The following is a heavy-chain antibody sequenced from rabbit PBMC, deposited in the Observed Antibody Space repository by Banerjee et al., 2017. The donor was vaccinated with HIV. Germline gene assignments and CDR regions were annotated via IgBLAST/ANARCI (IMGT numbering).Heavy chain of an antibody. CDR1: GFSFSSSDY. Sequence: QSLEESGGDLVKPGASLTLTCTASGFSFSSSDYMCWVRQAPGKGLEWISCIAGDSSAFTYSATWAKGRFTCSKTSSTTVTLQMTSLTAADTATYFCARDLPSVVGWNLNLWGPWTLVTVS. V-gene: IGHV1S40*01. D-gene: IGHD1-1*01. CDR3: ARDLPSVVGWNLNL. CDR2: IAGDSSAFT. J-gene: IGHJ4*01.